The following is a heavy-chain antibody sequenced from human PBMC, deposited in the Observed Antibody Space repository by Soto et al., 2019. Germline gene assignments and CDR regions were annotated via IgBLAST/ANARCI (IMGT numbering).Heavy chain of an antibody. D-gene: IGHD1-26*01. V-gene: IGHV3-13*01. CDR1: GFTFSSYD. Sequence: GSLVLSCAASGFTFSSYDMHGVRQATGKGLEWVSAIGTAGDTYYPGSVKGRFTISRENAKNSLYLQMNSLRAGDTAVYYCAAVGATAGAVDYWGQGTLVNVSS. J-gene: IGHJ4*02. CDR3: AAVGATAGAVDY. CDR2: IGTAGDT.